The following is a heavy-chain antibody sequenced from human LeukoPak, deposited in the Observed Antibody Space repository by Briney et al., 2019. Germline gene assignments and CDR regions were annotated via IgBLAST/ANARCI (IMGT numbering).Heavy chain of an antibody. CDR3: AKVGYCSSTICYWGNDFDY. CDR1: GFTFSSYA. D-gene: IGHD2-2*01. Sequence: GGSLRLSCAASGFTFSSYAMSWVRQAPGKGLEWVSAINGSGGSTYYADSVKGRFTISRDNSKNTLYLQMNSLRAEDTAVYYCAKVGYCSSTICYWGNDFDYWGQGTLVTVSS. J-gene: IGHJ4*02. V-gene: IGHV3-23*01. CDR2: INGSGGST.